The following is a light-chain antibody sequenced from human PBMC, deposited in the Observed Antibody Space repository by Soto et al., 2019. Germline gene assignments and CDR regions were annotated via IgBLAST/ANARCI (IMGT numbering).Light chain of an antibody. CDR1: QAVPNN. CDR2: EES. V-gene: IGKV1-9*01. J-gene: IGKJ1*01. Sequence: DIHLTQSPSFLSASVGDRVTITCRPSQAVPNNMAWYQQKPGKPPKLLIYEESNLYTGVPSRFSGSRSGTEFTLTISSLQPEDFASYYCLQDYGDSWTFGQGTKVDIK. CDR3: LQDYGDSWT.